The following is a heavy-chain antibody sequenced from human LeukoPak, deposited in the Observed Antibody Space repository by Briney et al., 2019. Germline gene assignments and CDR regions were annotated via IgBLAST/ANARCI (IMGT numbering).Heavy chain of an antibody. V-gene: IGHV3-23*01. J-gene: IGHJ4*02. CDR1: GFTFSSYA. CDR2: FSNSGET. CDR3: AKDLRLSVGTSPFDY. Sequence: GGSLRLSCAASGFTFSSYAMHWVRQAPGKGLEWVSAFSNSGETHYADSVKGRFTISRDNSKNTLYLQMNSLRADDTALYYCAKDLRLSVGTSPFDYWGQGTLVTVSS. D-gene: IGHD4-23*01.